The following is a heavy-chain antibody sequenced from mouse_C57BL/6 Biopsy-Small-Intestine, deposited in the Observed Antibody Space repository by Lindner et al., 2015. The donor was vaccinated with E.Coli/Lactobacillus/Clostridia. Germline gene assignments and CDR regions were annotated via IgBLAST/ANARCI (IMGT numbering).Heavy chain of an antibody. Sequence: EVQLQESGPGMVKPSQSLSLTCTVTGYSITSGYDWHWIRHFPGNKLEWMGYISYSGNTNYNPSPKSRISITHDTSKNHFFLKLNSVTTEDTATYYCARERGTGTGNWYFDVWGTGTSVTVSS. J-gene: IGHJ1*03. CDR1: GYSITSGYD. CDR2: ISYSGNT. CDR3: ARERGTGTGNWYFDV. V-gene: IGHV3-1*01. D-gene: IGHD4-1*01.